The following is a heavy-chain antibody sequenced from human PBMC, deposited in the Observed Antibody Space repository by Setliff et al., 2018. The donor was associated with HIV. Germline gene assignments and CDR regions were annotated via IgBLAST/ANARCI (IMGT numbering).Heavy chain of an antibody. V-gene: IGHV7-4-1*02. Sequence: ASVKVSCKASGYTFTSYAMNWVRQAPGQGLEWMGWINTNTGNPTYAQGFTGRFVFSLDTSVSTAYLQISSLKAEDTAVYYCARDLASIVGVYFAPALGYWSQGTLVTVSS. CDR1: GYTFTSYA. D-gene: IGHD1-26*01. CDR2: INTNTGNP. CDR3: ARDLASIVGVYFAPALGY. J-gene: IGHJ4*02.